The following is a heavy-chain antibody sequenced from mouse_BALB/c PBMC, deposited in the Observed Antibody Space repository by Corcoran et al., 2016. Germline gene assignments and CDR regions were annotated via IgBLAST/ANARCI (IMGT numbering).Heavy chain of an antibody. Sequence: EVQLQQSGPELVKPGASVKMSCKASGYTFTSYVMHWVKQKPGQGLEWIGYIYPYNDGTKYNEKFKGKATLTSDKSSSAVYMEFSSLTSEDSAVYYGAREVPGGNPFDYWGQGTTLTVSS. CDR3: AREVPGGNPFDY. V-gene: IGHV1S136*01. CDR2: IYPYNDGT. CDR1: GYTFTSYV. D-gene: IGHD2-1*01. J-gene: IGHJ2*01.